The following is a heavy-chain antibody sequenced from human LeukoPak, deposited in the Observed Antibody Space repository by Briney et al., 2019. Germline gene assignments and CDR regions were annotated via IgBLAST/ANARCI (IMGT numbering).Heavy chain of an antibody. J-gene: IGHJ4*02. Sequence: GESLRLSCAASGFTFSTYSMNWLRLAPGKGLEWVSSISPDSNYKYYVDSVKGRFTISRDNAKSSLYLQMNSLRAEDTAVYYCTYYGSGSYYNPPVYWGQGTLVTVSS. D-gene: IGHD3-10*01. V-gene: IGHV3-21*01. CDR3: TYYGSGSYYNPPVY. CDR2: ISPDSNYK. CDR1: GFTFSTYS.